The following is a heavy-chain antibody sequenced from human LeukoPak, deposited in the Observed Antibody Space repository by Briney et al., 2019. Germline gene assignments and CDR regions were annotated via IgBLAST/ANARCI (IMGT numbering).Heavy chain of an antibody. V-gene: IGHV1-18*04. J-gene: IGHJ4*02. Sequence: ASVKVSCKASGYTFTSYYMHWVRQAPGQGLEWMGWISANDGNTDYPQKLQGRVTMTTDTPTSTAYMELRSLRSDDTAVYYCARESHVTREDYWGQGTLVTVSS. CDR1: GYTFTSYY. CDR3: ARESHVTREDY. CDR2: ISANDGNT. D-gene: IGHD3-10*01.